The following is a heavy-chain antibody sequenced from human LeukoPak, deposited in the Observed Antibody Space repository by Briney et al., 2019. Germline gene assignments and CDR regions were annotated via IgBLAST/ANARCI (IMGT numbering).Heavy chain of an antibody. Sequence: ASVKVSCKASGYTFTSYAMHWVRQAPGQRLEWMGWINAGNSNTKYSQKFQGRVTITRDTSASAVCMELSSLRAEDTAVYYCARDVSGWYSGLGYWGQGTLVTVSS. D-gene: IGHD6-19*01. J-gene: IGHJ4*02. CDR2: INAGNSNT. V-gene: IGHV1-3*01. CDR1: GYTFTSYA. CDR3: ARDVSGWYSGLGY.